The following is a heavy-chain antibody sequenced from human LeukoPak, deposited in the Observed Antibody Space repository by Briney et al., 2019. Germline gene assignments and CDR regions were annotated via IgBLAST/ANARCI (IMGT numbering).Heavy chain of an antibody. CDR3: ASQSFGELAY. V-gene: IGHV3-7*01. J-gene: IGHJ4*02. CDR2: IKQDGTEK. CDR1: GFTFTTYW. Sequence: PGESLRLSCAASGFTFTTYWLGWVRQPPGKGLEWVANIKQDGTEKYYVDSVKGRFTISRDNAKNSLYLQMNSLRAEDTAVYYCASQSFGELAYWGQGTLVTVSS. D-gene: IGHD3-10*01.